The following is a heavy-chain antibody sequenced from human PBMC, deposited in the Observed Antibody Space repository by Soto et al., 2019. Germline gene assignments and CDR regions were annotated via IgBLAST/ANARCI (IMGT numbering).Heavy chain of an antibody. J-gene: IGHJ5*02. Sequence: SETLSLTCTVSGAPIDRGYYFWSWIRQPPGQGLEWLGNIYHIGSTHYNPSLESRLTIFVDTSKNQFSLSLTSVTAADTAVYYCARDQSQSGGFSRFDPWGQRTLVTVSS. D-gene: IGHD2-15*01. V-gene: IGHV4-30-4*01. CDR1: GAPIDRGYYF. CDR2: IYHIGST. CDR3: ARDQSQSGGFSRFDP.